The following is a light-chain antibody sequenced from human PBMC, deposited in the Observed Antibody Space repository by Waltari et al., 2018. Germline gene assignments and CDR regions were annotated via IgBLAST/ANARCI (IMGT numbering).Light chain of an antibody. CDR3: QQYNNWPPWT. Sequence: EVVMTPSPAPLSVSPGEGATVSCRASQRVRSNVAWYQQTPGQAPRLLIYGASTRAPGIPDRFSGSGSGTEFILTISSLQSEDFAVYYCQQYNNWPPWTFGQGTKVEIK. V-gene: IGKV3-15*01. J-gene: IGKJ1*01. CDR1: QRVRSN. CDR2: GAS.